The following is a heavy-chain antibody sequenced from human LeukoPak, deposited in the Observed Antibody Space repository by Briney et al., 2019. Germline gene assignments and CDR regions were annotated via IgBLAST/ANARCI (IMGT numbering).Heavy chain of an antibody. CDR1: GFTFSSYS. CDR3: ARGTTGYSDYYYYMDV. CDR2: ISSSSSYI. Sequence: GGSLRLSCAASGFTFSSYSMNWVRQAPGKGLEWVSSISSSSSYIYYADSVKGRFTISRDNAKNSLYLQMNRLRAEDTAVYYCARGTTGYSDYYYYMDVWGKGTTVTVSS. D-gene: IGHD1-7*01. J-gene: IGHJ6*03. V-gene: IGHV3-21*01.